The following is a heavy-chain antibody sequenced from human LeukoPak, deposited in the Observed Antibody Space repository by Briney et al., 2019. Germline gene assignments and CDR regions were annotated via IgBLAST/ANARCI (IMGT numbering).Heavy chain of an antibody. D-gene: IGHD5-12*01. V-gene: IGHV3-53*01. J-gene: IGHJ6*02. CDR1: GVTVSGNY. CDR3: AKYRPRAV. CDR2: IYSGGST. Sequence: PGGSLRLSCAASGVTVSGNYMSSVRQAPGRGLEWVSVIYSGGSTYYADSVKGRFTISRDNSKNTLYLQMNSLRAEDTAVYYCAKYRPRAVWGQGTTVTVSS.